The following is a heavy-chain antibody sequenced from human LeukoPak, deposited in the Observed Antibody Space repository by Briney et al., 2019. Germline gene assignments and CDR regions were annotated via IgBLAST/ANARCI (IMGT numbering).Heavy chain of an antibody. CDR1: GYTFTSYG. CDR3: ARGLPPRRNYDSSGYYSYYFDY. D-gene: IGHD3-22*01. Sequence: ASVRVSCKASGYTFTSYGISWVRQAPGQGLEWMGWISGYNGHTKYAQKFQGRVTMTTDTSTSTAYMELRSLTSDDTAVFYCARGLPPRRNYDSSGYYSYYFDYWGQGTLVTVSS. CDR2: ISGYNGHT. J-gene: IGHJ4*02. V-gene: IGHV1-18*01.